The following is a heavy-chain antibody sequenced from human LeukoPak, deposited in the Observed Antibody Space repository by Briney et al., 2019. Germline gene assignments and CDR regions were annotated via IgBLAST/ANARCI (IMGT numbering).Heavy chain of an antibody. Sequence: SETLSLTCTVSGGSISSYCWSWIRQPPGKGLEWIGYIYYSGSTNYNPSLKSRVTISVDTSKNQFSLKLSSVTAADTAVYYCARGFRTYDSSGYYPWYFDYWGQGTLVTVSS. D-gene: IGHD3-22*01. CDR3: ARGFRTYDSSGYYPWYFDY. J-gene: IGHJ4*02. V-gene: IGHV4-59*01. CDR1: GGSISSYC. CDR2: IYYSGST.